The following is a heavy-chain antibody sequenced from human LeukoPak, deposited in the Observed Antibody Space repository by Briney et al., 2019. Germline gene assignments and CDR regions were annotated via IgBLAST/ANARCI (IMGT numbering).Heavy chain of an antibody. CDR2: IRYDGSNE. V-gene: IGHV3-30*02. D-gene: IGHD2/OR15-2a*01. J-gene: IGHJ4*02. Sequence: GGSLRLSCAASGFTFSSYGMHWVRQAPGKGLEWVTFIRYDGSNEYYADSVKGRFTISRDNSKNTLYLQMNSLRPEDTAVYYCAKVLSPKYYFDYWGQGTLVTVPS. CDR1: GFTFSSYG. CDR3: AKVLSPKYYFDY.